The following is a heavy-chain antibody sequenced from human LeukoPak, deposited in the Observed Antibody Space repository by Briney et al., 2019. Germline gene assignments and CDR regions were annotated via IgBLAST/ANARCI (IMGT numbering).Heavy chain of an antibody. D-gene: IGHD4-17*01. CDR2: ISPSTSYI. J-gene: IGHJ4*02. V-gene: IGHV3-21*01. CDR3: ARASPMTTVTTFNDY. Sequence: GASLRLSCAASGFTFSSYAMHWVRQAPGKGLEWVSSISPSTSYIYYADSVKGRFTISRDNAKNSLFLQMNSLRAEDTAVYYCARASPMTTVTTFNDYWGQGTLVTVSS. CDR1: GFTFSSYA.